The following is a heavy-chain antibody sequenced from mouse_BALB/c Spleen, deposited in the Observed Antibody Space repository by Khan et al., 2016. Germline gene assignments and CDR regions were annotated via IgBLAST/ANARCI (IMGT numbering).Heavy chain of an antibody. CDR3: ARDSGSGLYYFDY. CDR2: IWAGGST. V-gene: IGHV2-9*02. D-gene: IGHD1-3*01. J-gene: IGHJ2*01. Sequence: QVQLKQSGPGLVAPSQSLSITCTVSGFSLTCYGIHWVRQPPGKGLEWLGIIWAGGSTNYNSALMSRLSISKDNSKSRVFLKMNSLQTDDTAMYYCARDSGSGLYYFDYWGQGTTLTVSS. CDR1: GFSLTCYG.